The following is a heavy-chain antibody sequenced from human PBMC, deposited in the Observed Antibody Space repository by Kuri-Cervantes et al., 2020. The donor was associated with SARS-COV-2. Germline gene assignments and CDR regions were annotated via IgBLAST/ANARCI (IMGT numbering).Heavy chain of an antibody. CDR3: ARDSGKWGWYSFDM. J-gene: IGHJ3*02. Sequence: SETLSLTCTVSGGSISSSSYYWGWIRQPPGKGLEWIGSIYYSGSTNYNPALKSRLTISVDTSKNQLSLRLNSVTAADTAPYYCARDSGKWGWYSFDMWGQGTMVTVSS. D-gene: IGHD6-13*01. CDR2: IYYSGST. CDR1: GGSISSSSYY. V-gene: IGHV4-39*07.